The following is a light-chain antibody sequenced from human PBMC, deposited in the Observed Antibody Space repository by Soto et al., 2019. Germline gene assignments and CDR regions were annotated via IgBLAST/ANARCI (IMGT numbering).Light chain of an antibody. J-gene: IGLJ2*01. CDR1: SSDVGSYNL. V-gene: IGLV2-23*01. CDR2: EGS. CDR3: CSYAGSHVV. Sequence: QSALTQPASVSGSPGQSITISCTGTSSDVGSYNLVSWYQQLPGKAPKLIIYEGSKRPSGVSNRFSGSKSGNTASLTISGLQAEDEADYYCCSYAGSHVVFGGGTKVTVL.